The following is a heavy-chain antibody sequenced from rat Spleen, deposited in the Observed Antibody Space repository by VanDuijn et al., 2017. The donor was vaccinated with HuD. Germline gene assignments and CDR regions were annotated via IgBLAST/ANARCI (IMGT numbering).Heavy chain of an antibody. CDR3: AVAGYGY. CDR2: ISPSGGTT. CDR1: GFTFSNYD. J-gene: IGHJ2*01. D-gene: IGHD1-7*01. Sequence: EVQLVESGGGLVQPGRSLKLSCAASGFTFSNYDMHWIRQAPTKGLEWVASISPSGGTTYYRDSVKGRFTISRDNAESIVYLQMNSLKSEDTATYYCAVAGYGYWGQGVMVTVSS. V-gene: IGHV5-19*01.